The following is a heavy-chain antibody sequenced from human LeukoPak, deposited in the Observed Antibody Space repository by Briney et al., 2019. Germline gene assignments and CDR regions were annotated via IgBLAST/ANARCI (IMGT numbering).Heavy chain of an antibody. CDR1: GYTFTSYY. Sequence: ASVKVSCKASGYTFTSYYMHWVRQAPGQGLEWMGIIIPSGGSTSYAQKFQGRVTMTKDTSTSTVYMELSSLRSEDTAVYYCARSSGWCFDYWGQGTLVTVSS. V-gene: IGHV1-46*01. CDR2: IIPSGGST. J-gene: IGHJ4*02. CDR3: ARSSGWCFDY. D-gene: IGHD6-19*01.